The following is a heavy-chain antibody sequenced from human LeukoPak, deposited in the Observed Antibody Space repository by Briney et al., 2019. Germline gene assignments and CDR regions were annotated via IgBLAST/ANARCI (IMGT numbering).Heavy chain of an antibody. D-gene: IGHD4-11*01. CDR2: ISGRGDTR. J-gene: IGHJ4*02. CDR3: AKTDYSTGPYDF. V-gene: IGHV3-23*01. CDR1: GFTFSTYA. Sequence: GRSLRLSCAASGFTFSTYAINWVRQAPGKGLEWVSAISGRGDTRFYADSVKGRFTISRDNSKNTLYLQMNSLRAEDTAVYFCAKTDYSTGPYDFWGQGTLVTVSS.